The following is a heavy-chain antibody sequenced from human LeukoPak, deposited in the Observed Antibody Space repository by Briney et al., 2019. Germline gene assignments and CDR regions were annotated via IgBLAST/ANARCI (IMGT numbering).Heavy chain of an antibody. CDR2: ISSSGTS. Sequence: SETLSLTCSVSGGSNNYYYWTWIRQPAGKGLEWIGRISSSGTSNYTPSLRSRVTLSIDMSENQLSLKLSSVAAADTAVYFCAREGCSGGVCYFDYWGRGTLVTVSS. CDR1: GGSNNYYY. V-gene: IGHV4-4*07. J-gene: IGHJ4*02. D-gene: IGHD2-15*01. CDR3: AREGCSGGVCYFDY.